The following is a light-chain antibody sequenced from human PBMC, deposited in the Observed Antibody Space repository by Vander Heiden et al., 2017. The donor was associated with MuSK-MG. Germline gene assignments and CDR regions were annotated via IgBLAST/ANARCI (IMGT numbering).Light chain of an antibody. CDR2: AAS. V-gene: IGKV1-39*01. J-gene: IGKJ1*01. CDR1: QSISSY. Sequence: DIQMTQYASSLSASVGDRVTITCRASQSISSYLNWYQQKPGKAPKLLIYAASSLQSGVPSRFSGSGSCTDFTLTISSLQPEYFATYYFQQSYSTPSTFGQGTKVEIK. CDR3: QQSYSTPST.